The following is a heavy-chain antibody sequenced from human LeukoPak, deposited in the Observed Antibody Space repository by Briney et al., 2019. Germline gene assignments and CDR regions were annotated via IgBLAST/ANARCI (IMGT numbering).Heavy chain of an antibody. D-gene: IGHD1-26*01. CDR2: IRNDGSNK. Sequence: PGGSLRLSCAASGFTFSSYGMHWVRQAPGKGLGWVAFIRNDGSNKYYADSVKGRFPISRDNSKNHLHLPMNILRAEDTAVYYCAKDGGTFCIDYWGQGTLVTVFS. V-gene: IGHV3-30*02. CDR1: GFTFSSYG. CDR3: AKDGGTFCIDY. J-gene: IGHJ4*02.